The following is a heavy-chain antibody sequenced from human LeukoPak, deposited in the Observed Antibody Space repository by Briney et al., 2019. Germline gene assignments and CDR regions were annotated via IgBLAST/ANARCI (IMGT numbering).Heavy chain of an antibody. CDR1: GFTFSDYY. V-gene: IGHV3-11*04. CDR2: IRSSGSAT. J-gene: IGHJ5*02. CDR3: ARAPGGYYDRSGHFGYWLDP. Sequence: GGSLRLSCTASGFTFSDYYMSWIRQAPGKGLEWVSNIRSSGSATYYADSVKGRFTISRDNAQNSLYLQMNSLGVEDTAVYYCARAPGGYYDRSGHFGYWLDPWGQGTLVTVSS. D-gene: IGHD3-22*01.